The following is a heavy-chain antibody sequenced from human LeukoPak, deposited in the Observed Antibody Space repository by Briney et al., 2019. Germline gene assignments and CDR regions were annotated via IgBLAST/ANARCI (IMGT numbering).Heavy chain of an antibody. CDR1: GYTFTSYY. V-gene: IGHV1-46*01. J-gene: IGHJ4*02. Sequence: GASVKVSCKASGYTFTSYYMHWVRQAPGQGLEWMGIINPSGGSTSYAQKFQGRVTMTRDTSTSTVYMELSSLRSEDTAVYYCAREEAAAIFGVVYEGFFDYWGQGTLVTVSS. CDR2: INPSGGST. CDR3: AREEAAAIFGVVYEGFFDY. D-gene: IGHD3-3*01.